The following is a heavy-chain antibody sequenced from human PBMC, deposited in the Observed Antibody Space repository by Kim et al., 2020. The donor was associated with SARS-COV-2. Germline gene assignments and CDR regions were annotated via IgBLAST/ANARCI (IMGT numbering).Heavy chain of an antibody. CDR2: RSYSGNN. CDR3: ARLGGDGRLPDFDY. Sequence: SETLSLTCTVSGGSVSSSSYSWGWIRQPPGKGLEWIWSRSYSGNNYYNPSLKSRVTTSMDTSKNHLSLKLSSVTAADTAVYYCARLGGDGRLPDFDYWGQGTLVTVSS. CDR1: GGSVSSSSYS. V-gene: IGHV4-39*02. D-gene: IGHD2-21*01. J-gene: IGHJ4*02.